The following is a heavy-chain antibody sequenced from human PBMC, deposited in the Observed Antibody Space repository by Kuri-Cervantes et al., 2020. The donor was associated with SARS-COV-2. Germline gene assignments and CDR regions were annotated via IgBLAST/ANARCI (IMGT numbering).Heavy chain of an antibody. CDR1: GGSFSGYY. Sequence: SETLSLTCAVYGGSFSGYYWSWIRQPPGKGLEWIGEINHSGSTNYNPSLKSRVTISVDKSKNQFSLKLSSVTAADTAMFDCASEEFLKYMEDWGKGTTVTVSS. D-gene: IGHD3-10*01. CDR2: INHSGST. J-gene: IGHJ6*03. CDR3: ASEEFLKYMED. V-gene: IGHV4-34*01.